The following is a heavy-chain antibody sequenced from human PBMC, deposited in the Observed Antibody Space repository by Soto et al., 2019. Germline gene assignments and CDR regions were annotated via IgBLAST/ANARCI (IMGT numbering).Heavy chain of an antibody. Sequence: ASVKVSCKASGYTFTGYYMHWVRQAPGQGLEWMGWINPNSGGTNYAQKVQGRVTMTRDTSISTAYMELRRRRSDDTSVYYCASVPRNSDDSSGYAPFDLWGRGPLVTVSS. D-gene: IGHD3-22*01. J-gene: IGHJ2*01. CDR2: INPNSGGT. V-gene: IGHV1-2*02. CDR3: ASVPRNSDDSSGYAPFDL. CDR1: GYTFTGYY.